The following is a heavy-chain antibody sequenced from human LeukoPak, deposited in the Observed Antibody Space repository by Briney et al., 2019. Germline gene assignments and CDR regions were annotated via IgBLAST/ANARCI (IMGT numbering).Heavy chain of an antibody. CDR3: ATTLGFYCSGGSCFDY. J-gene: IGHJ4*02. CDR2: IYYSGST. D-gene: IGHD2-15*01. Sequence: PSETLSLTCTVSGGSISSYYWSWIRQPPGKGLEWIGYIYYSGSTNYNPSLKSRVTISVDTSKNQFSLKLSSVTAADTAVYYCATTLGFYCSGGSCFDYWGQGTLVTVSS. V-gene: IGHV4-59*08. CDR1: GGSISSYY.